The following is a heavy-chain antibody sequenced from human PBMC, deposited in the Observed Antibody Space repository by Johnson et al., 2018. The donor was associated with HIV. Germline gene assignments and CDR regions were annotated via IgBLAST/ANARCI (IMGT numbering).Heavy chain of an antibody. CDR2: IKSKTDGGTT. V-gene: IGHV3-15*01. Sequence: EVQLVESGGGLVQPGGSLRLSCAASGFTFSNAWMSWVRQAPGKGLEWVGGIKSKTDGGTTDSAAPRNSRFTISKDDSKNTLYLQMNSLKTEDTAVYYCTTGSSGSNAFDIWGQGTMVTVSS. J-gene: IGHJ3*02. CDR1: GFTFSNAW. D-gene: IGHD3-22*01. CDR3: TTGSSGSNAFDI.